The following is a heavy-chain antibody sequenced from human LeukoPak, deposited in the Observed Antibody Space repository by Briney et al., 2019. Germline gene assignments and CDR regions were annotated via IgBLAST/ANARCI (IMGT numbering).Heavy chain of an antibody. CDR2: IRYDGSNK. D-gene: IGHD6-13*01. J-gene: IGHJ4*02. Sequence: PGGSLRLSCAASGFTFSSYGMHWVRQAPGKGLEWVAFIRYDGSNKYYADSVKGRFTISRDNTKKSLYLQMNSLGADDTAVYYCARLGNIAAAGTVDYWGPGTLVTVSS. CDR3: ARLGNIAAAGTVDY. CDR1: GFTFSSYG. V-gene: IGHV3-30*02.